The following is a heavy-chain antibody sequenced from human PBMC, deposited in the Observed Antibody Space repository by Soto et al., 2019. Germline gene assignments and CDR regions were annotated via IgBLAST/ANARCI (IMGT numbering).Heavy chain of an antibody. CDR1: GFTFSSYA. D-gene: IGHD4-17*01. J-gene: IGHJ3*02. CDR2: ISGSGGST. CDR3: SKDRGGDYYRSRAFDI. V-gene: IGHV3-23*01. Sequence: GGSLRLSCAASGFTFSSYAMSWVRQAPGKGLEWVSAISGSGGSTYYADSVKGRFTISRDNSKNTLYLQMNSLRAEDTAVYYCSKDRGGDYYRSRAFDIWGQGTMVTVSS.